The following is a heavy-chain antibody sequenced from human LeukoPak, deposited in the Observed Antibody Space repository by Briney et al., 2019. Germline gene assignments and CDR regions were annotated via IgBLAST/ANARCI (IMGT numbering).Heavy chain of an antibody. CDR1: GFTFSSYA. Sequence: PGGSLRLSCAASGFTFSSYAMHWVRQAPGKGLEWVTVISYDGSNKYYADSVKGRFTISRDNSKNTLYLQMNSLRAEDTAVYYCARDPRGADLDYWGQGTLVTVSS. V-gene: IGHV3-30*01. CDR3: ARDPRGADLDY. D-gene: IGHD1-26*01. CDR2: ISYDGSNK. J-gene: IGHJ4*02.